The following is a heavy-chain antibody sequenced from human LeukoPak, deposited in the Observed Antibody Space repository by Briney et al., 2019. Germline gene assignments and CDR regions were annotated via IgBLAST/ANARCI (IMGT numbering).Heavy chain of an antibody. CDR3: ARGRILWFGELLDY. Sequence: PSETLSLTCTVSGGSISSYYWSWIRQPPGKVLEWIGLISYSGSTNYNPSLKSRVSISINTSKNQFSLKLSSVTAADTAVYYCARGRILWFGELLDYWGQGTLVTVSS. D-gene: IGHD3-10*01. CDR1: GGSISSYY. CDR2: ISYSGST. V-gene: IGHV4-59*12. J-gene: IGHJ4*02.